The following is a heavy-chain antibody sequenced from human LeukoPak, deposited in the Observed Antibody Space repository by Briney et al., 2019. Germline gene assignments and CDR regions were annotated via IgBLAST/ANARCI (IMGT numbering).Heavy chain of an antibody. D-gene: IGHD3-10*01. V-gene: IGHV4-39*07. Sequence: PSETLSLTCTVSGGSISSSSYYWGWIRQPPGKGLEWIGSIYYRGSTYSNPSLKSRVTISVDTSRNQFSLKLSSVTAADTAVYYCARHAPDYGSGMVHFDYWGQGTLVTVSS. CDR3: ARHAPDYGSGMVHFDY. CDR2: IYYRGST. J-gene: IGHJ4*02. CDR1: GGSISSSSYY.